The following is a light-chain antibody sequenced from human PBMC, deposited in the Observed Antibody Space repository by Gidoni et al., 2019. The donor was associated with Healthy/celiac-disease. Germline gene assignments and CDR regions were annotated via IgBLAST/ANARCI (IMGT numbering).Light chain of an antibody. Sequence: SSELTQDPAVSVVLGQTVRITCQGDSLRSYYASWYQHKPGQAPVLVIYGKNNRPSGIPDRFSGSSSGNTASLTITGAQAEDEADYYCNSRDSSGNHLVVFGGGTKLTVL. CDR3: NSRDSSGNHLVV. J-gene: IGLJ2*01. CDR1: SLRSYY. CDR2: GKN. V-gene: IGLV3-19*01.